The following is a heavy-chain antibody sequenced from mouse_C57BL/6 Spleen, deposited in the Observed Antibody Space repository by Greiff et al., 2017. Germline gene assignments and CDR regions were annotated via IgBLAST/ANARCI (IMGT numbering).Heavy chain of an antibody. Sequence: QVQLQQPGAELVKPGASVKLSCKASGYTFPSYWMHWVKRRPGQGLEWIGMIHPNSGSTNYNEKFKSKATLTVDKSSSTAYMQLSSLTSEDSAVYYCAREKVYYDGVEGLGYFDVWGTGTTVTVSS. CDR1: GYTFPSYW. CDR2: IHPNSGST. J-gene: IGHJ1*03. V-gene: IGHV1-64*01. D-gene: IGHD1-1*01. CDR3: AREKVYYDGVEGLGYFDV.